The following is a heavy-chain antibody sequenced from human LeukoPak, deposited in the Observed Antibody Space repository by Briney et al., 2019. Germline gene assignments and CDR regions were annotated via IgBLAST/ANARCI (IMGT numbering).Heavy chain of an antibody. CDR1: EFTFSNFA. J-gene: IGHJ3*02. D-gene: IGHD2-15*01. V-gene: IGHV3-23*01. CDR3: AKGSGGSCRDAFDI. Sequence: PGGSLRLSCAASEFTFSNFAINWVRQAPGKGLEWVSSISGSGGSTYYADSMKGRFTISRDNSKNTLYLQMNNLSAEDTAVYYCAKGSGGSCRDAFDIWGQGTVVTVSS. CDR2: ISGSGGST.